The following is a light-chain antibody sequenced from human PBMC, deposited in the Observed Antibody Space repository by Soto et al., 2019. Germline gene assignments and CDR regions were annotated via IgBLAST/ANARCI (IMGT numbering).Light chain of an antibody. CDR3: QEYGSSPIT. V-gene: IGKV3-15*01. Sequence: EIVMSQSPATLSVYPGERATHSCRASQSVSSNLAWYQQKPGQAPRLLIYGASTRAADIPARFSGSGSGTEFTLTINSLQSEDFAVYYCQEYGSSPITFGQGTRLEIK. J-gene: IGKJ5*01. CDR2: GAS. CDR1: QSVSSN.